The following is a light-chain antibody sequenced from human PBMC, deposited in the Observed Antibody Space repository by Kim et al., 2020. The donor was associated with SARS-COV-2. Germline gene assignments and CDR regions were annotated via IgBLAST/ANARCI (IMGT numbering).Light chain of an antibody. V-gene: IGLV2-14*03. CDR2: DGS. J-gene: IGLJ2*01. CDR1: SSHGGNYNY. Sequence: GQSITTSCTGTSSHGGNYNYVSWYQQHPDKAPKLTIYDGSYRPSGVSTRFSGSKSGNTASLTISGLQAADEADYYCTSHTGADTVVFGGGTKLTVL. CDR3: TSHTGADTVV.